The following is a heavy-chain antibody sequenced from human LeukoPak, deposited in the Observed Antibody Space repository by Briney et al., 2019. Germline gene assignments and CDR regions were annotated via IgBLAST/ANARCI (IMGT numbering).Heavy chain of an antibody. J-gene: IGHJ6*03. CDR1: GFTVSSNY. CDR2: IYSGGST. D-gene: IGHD6-6*01. V-gene: IGHV3-53*05. CDR3: AKDFRAYSSSSTYYMDV. Sequence: GGSLRLSCAASGFTVSSNYMSWVRQAPGKGLEWVSVIYSGGSTYYADSVKGRFTISRDNSKNTLYLQMNSLRAEDTAVYYCAKDFRAYSSSSTYYMDVWGKGITVTVSS.